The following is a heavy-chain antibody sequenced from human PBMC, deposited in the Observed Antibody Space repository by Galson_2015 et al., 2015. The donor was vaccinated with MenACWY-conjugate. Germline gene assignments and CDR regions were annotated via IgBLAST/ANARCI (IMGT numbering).Heavy chain of an antibody. Sequence: SLRLSCAASGFTFSSYAMHWVRQAPGKGLEWVAVISYDGSNKYYADSVKGRFTISRDNSKNTLYLQMNSLRAEDTAVYYCARDQRMIRYYCDYWGQGTLVTVSS. V-gene: IGHV3-30*04. CDR2: ISYDGSNK. D-gene: IGHD3-10*01. J-gene: IGHJ4*02. CDR1: GFTFSSYA. CDR3: ARDQRMIRYYCDY.